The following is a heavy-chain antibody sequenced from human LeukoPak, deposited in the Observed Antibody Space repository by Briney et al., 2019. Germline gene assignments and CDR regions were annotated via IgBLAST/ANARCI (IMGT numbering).Heavy chain of an antibody. J-gene: IGHJ4*02. CDR3: ARDLKLAYSDY. D-gene: IGHD6-13*01. Sequence: PSETLSLTCTVSGGSISSSSYYWGWIRQPPGKGLEWIGSIYYSGSTYYNPSLKSRVTISVDTSKNQFSLKLSSVTAADTAVYYCARDLKLAYSDYWGQGTLVTVSS. V-gene: IGHV4-39*02. CDR2: IYYSGST. CDR1: GGSISSSSYY.